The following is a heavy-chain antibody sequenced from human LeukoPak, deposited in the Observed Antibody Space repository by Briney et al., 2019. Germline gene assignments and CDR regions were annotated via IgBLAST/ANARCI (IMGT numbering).Heavy chain of an antibody. J-gene: IGHJ4*02. Sequence: PGGSLRLSCAASGFTFSNYWMSWVRQAPGKGLEWVANIKQDGSEKYYVDSVKGRFTISRDNAKNSLYLQMNSLRAEDTAVYYCAKDLGPYYYDSMDYWGQGTLVTVSS. V-gene: IGHV3-7*01. CDR3: AKDLGPYYYDSMDY. D-gene: IGHD3-22*01. CDR2: IKQDGSEK. CDR1: GFTFSNYW.